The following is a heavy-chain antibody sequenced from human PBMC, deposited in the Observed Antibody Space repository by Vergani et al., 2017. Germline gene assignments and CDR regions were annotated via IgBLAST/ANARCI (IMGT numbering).Heavy chain of an antibody. J-gene: IGHJ5*02. CDR1: GGTFSSYA. CDR2: IIPIFGTA. V-gene: IGHV1-69*13. CDR3: ARAELGQWLVPGPLFDP. Sequence: QVQLVQSGAEVKKPGSSVKVSCKASGGTFSSYAISWVRQAPGQGLEWMGRIIPIFGTANYAQKFQGRVTITADESTSTAYMELSSLRSEDTAMYYCARAELGQWLVPGPLFDPWGQGILVGVSA. D-gene: IGHD6-19*01.